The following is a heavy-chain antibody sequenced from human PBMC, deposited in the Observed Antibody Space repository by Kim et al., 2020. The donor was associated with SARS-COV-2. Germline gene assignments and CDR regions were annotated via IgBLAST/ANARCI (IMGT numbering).Heavy chain of an antibody. Sequence: YYADSVKGRFTISRDNAKNSLYLEMNSLGDEDTAVYFCARDSAAGYFFDYWGQGTLVTVSS. J-gene: IGHJ4*02. V-gene: IGHV3-48*02. CDR3: ARDSAAGYFFDY. D-gene: IGHD6-13*01.